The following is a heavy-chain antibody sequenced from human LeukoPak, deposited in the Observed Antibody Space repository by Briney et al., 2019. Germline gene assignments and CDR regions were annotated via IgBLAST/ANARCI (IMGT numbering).Heavy chain of an antibody. Sequence: GGSLRLSCAASGFTFSSYSMNWVRQAPGKGLEWVSSISSSSSYIYYADSVKGRFTISRDNAKNSLYLQMNSLRAEDTAVYYCARDRGFWSGYFDNSLWYDPWGQGTLVTVSS. CDR3: ARDRGFWSGYFDNSLWYDP. CDR2: ISSSSSYI. J-gene: IGHJ5*02. D-gene: IGHD3-3*01. CDR1: GFTFSSYS. V-gene: IGHV3-21*01.